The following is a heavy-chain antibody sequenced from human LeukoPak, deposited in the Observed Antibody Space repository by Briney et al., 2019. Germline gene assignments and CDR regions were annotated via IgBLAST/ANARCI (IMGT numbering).Heavy chain of an antibody. J-gene: IGHJ1*01. Sequence: AISGSGGSTYYADSVKGRFTISRDNSKNTLYLQMNSLRAEDTAVYYCAKEKCYYDSSGPEYFQHWGQGTLVTVSS. V-gene: IGHV3-23*01. D-gene: IGHD3-22*01. CDR3: AKEKCYYDSSGPEYFQH. CDR2: ISGSGGST.